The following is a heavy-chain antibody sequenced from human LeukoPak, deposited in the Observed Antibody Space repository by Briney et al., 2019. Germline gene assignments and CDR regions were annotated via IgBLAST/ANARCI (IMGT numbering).Heavy chain of an antibody. CDR2: ISGYNGNT. D-gene: IGHD2-21*02. Sequence: ASVKVCCKASGYTFISYGISWVRQAPGQGLEWMGWISGYNGNTNYAQNLQGRVTMTTDTSASTAYMELRSLRSDDTAVYYCARGLGVVTAQSEQPKPRYFDLWGRGTQVTVSS. CDR3: ARGLGVVTAQSEQPKPRYFDL. CDR1: GYTFISYG. V-gene: IGHV1-18*01. J-gene: IGHJ2*01.